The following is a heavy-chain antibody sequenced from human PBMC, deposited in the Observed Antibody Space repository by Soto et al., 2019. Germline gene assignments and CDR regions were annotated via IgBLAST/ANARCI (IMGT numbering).Heavy chain of an antibody. D-gene: IGHD3-22*01. CDR2: IYYSGST. V-gene: IGHV4-31*03. J-gene: IGHJ4*02. Sequence: SETLSLTCTVSGGSISSGGYYWSWIRQNPGKGLEWIGYIYYSGSTYYNPSLKSRVTISVDTSKNQFSLKLSSVTAADTAVYYCARVAAEVYYYDSSGDRGYFDYCGQGTLVTVSS. CDR3: ARVAAEVYYYDSSGDRGYFDY. CDR1: GGSISSGGYY.